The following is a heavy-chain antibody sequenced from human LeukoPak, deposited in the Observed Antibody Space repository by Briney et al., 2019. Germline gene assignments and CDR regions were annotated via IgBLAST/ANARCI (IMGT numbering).Heavy chain of an antibody. Sequence: PSETLSLTCTVSGGSISSSSYYWGWIRQPPGKGLEWIGEINHSGSTNYNPSLKSRVTISVDTSKNQFSLKLSSVTAADTAVYYCARGGRLRVRFLEWSQRYWFDPWGQGTLVTVSS. D-gene: IGHD3-3*01. CDR3: ARGGRLRVRFLEWSQRYWFDP. CDR2: INHSGST. CDR1: GGSISSSSYY. V-gene: IGHV4-39*07. J-gene: IGHJ5*02.